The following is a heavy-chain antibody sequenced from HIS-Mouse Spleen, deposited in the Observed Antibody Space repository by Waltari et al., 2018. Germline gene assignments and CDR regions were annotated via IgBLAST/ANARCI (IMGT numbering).Heavy chain of an antibody. D-gene: IGHD3-3*01. J-gene: IGHJ4*02. CDR3: TGGSWSGYYFDY. Sequence: EVQLVESGGGLVQPGGSLKLSCAASGFTFSGSAMHWVRQASGKGVEWVGRIGSKANSYATAYAASVKGRFTISRDDSKNTAYLQMNSLKTEDTAVYYCTGGSWSGYYFDYWGQGTLVTVSS. CDR2: IGSKANSYAT. V-gene: IGHV3-73*01. CDR1: GFTFSGSA.